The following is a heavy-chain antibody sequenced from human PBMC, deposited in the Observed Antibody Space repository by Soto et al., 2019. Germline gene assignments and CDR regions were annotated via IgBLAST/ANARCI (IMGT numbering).Heavy chain of an antibody. J-gene: IGHJ4*02. CDR2: ISGSGGST. CDR1: GFTFSSYA. V-gene: IGHV3-23*01. Sequence: EVQLLESGGGLVQPGGSLRLSCAASGFTFSSYAMSWVRQAPGKGLEWGSAISGSGGSTYYADSGKGPLTISRDNSKNTLYLQMDSLRAVDTAVYYCAKAPLVGATSPWDSWGQGTLVTVSS. D-gene: IGHD1-26*01. CDR3: AKAPLVGATSPWDS.